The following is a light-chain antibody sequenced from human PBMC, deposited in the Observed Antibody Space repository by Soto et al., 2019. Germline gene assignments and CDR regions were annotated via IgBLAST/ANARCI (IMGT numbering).Light chain of an antibody. V-gene: IGKV3-20*01. CDR3: HQYGSQLPGE. CDR1: QSVSSN. CDR2: GAS. J-gene: IGKJ1*01. Sequence: TMSRATRCVSPWNRATLASRASQSVSSNLAWYQQKPGQAPRLLIYGASSRATGIPDRFSGSVSGTGFTLTISRLELEEFLVYCCHQYGSQLPGEFRQGTKVDIK.